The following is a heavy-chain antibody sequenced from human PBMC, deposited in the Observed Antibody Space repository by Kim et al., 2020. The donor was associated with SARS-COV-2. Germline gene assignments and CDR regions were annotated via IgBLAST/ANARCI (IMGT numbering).Heavy chain of an antibody. CDR3: ARGFEVSSEKDIVVVPAAPFDY. V-gene: IGHV1-69*04. Sequence: SVKVSCKASRGTFSSYAISWVRQAPGQGLEWMGRIIPILGIANYAQKFQGRVTITADKSTSTAYMELSSLRSEDTAVYYCARGFEVSSEKDIVVVPAAPFDYWGQGTLVTVSS. J-gene: IGHJ4*02. CDR1: RGTFSSYA. D-gene: IGHD2-2*01. CDR2: IIPILGIA.